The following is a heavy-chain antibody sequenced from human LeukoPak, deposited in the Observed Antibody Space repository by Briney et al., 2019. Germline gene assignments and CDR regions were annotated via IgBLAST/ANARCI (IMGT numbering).Heavy chain of an antibody. CDR3: ARQTGSGLFILP. CDR1: GDSISTSNSY. Sequence: SETLSLTCTVSGDSISTSNSYWGWIRQPPGKGLEWIGSIYYSGNTYYNASLKSRVTISVDTSKNQFSLKFTSVTAADTAVYYCARQTGSGLFILPGGQGTLVTVAS. V-gene: IGHV4-39*01. J-gene: IGHJ4*02. CDR2: IYYSGNT. D-gene: IGHD3/OR15-3a*01.